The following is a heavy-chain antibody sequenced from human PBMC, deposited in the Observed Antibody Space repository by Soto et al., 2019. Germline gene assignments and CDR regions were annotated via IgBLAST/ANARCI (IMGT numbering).Heavy chain of an antibody. D-gene: IGHD4-17*01. Sequence: PGGSLRLSRAASGFTFSSYGMHWVRQAPGKGLEWVAVISYEGSNRFYADSVKGRFTVSRDNSKNMVYLQMNSLRGEDTAVFYCAKDYGDYNFNYGMDVWGQGTTVTVSS. CDR1: GFTFSSYG. CDR3: AKDYGDYNFNYGMDV. CDR2: ISYEGSNR. J-gene: IGHJ6*02. V-gene: IGHV3-30*18.